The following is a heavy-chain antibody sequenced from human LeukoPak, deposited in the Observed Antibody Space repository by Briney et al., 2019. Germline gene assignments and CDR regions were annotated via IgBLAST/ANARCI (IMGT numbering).Heavy chain of an antibody. CDR2: ISSSSSTI. D-gene: IGHD3-22*01. CDR3: ARDDAYDPHQPSYLDY. J-gene: IGHJ4*02. CDR1: GFTFSSYS. V-gene: IGHV3-48*01. Sequence: GGSLRLSCAASGFTFSSYSMNWVRQAPGKGLEWVSYISSSSSTIYYADSVKGRFTISRDNAKNSLYLQMNSLRAEDTAVYYCARDDAYDPHQPSYLDYWGQGTLVTVSS.